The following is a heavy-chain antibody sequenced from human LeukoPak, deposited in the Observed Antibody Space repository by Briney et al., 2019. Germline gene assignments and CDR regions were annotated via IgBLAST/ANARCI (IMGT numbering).Heavy chain of an antibody. Sequence: GEALKISCSASAYSSTSYWIGWLRQMPAKGLEGMGIIYPGDSDTRYNPSFQGQLTISSNKSISTADLQWSSLKASGTAMYYCARHKGAGVGFLDPQHYFGMDVWGQGTTVTVA. J-gene: IGHJ6*02. D-gene: IGHD3-3*02. V-gene: IGHV5-51*01. CDR2: IYPGDSDT. CDR1: AYSSTSYW. CDR3: ARHKGAGVGFLDPQHYFGMDV.